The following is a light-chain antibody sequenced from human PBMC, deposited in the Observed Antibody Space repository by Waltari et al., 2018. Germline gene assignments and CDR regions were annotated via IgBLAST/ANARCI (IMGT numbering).Light chain of an antibody. CDR3: CSYVSGDTWV. CDR1: STDVGTYNL. CDR2: EDY. Sequence: QSPLTQPASVSGSPGQSITISCTGTSTDVGTYNLVSWYQQHPGKAPTLMLYEDYTRPSGVSNRFSGSKSGNTASLTISGLQAEDEADYYCCSYVSGDTWVFGGGTELAVL. V-gene: IGLV2-23*01. J-gene: IGLJ3*02.